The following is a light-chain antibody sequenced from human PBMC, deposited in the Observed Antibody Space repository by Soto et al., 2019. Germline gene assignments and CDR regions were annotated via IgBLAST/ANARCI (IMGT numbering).Light chain of an antibody. V-gene: IGKV1-5*01. Sequence: DIQMTQSPSTLSASVGDTVTVTCRASQSVSGWLAWYQQKPGRAPKLLIYDASTLESWVPSRFSGSGSGTEFTLTISSLQPDDFATYYCQQYSAKWAFGQGTKVDIK. J-gene: IGKJ1*01. CDR2: DAS. CDR1: QSVSGW. CDR3: QQYSAKWA.